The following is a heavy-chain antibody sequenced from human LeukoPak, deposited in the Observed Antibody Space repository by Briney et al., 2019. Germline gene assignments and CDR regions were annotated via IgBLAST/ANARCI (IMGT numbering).Heavy chain of an antibody. CDR3: AKSGVRGVIIGPCFDY. CDR2: ISGSGGNT. J-gene: IGHJ4*02. D-gene: IGHD3-10*01. V-gene: IGHV3-23*01. Sequence: TGGSLRPSCAASGFTFSSYAMSWVRQAPGKGLEWVSAISGSGGNTYFADSVKGRFTISRDNSKNTLYLQMNSLRAEDTAVYYCAKSGVRGVIIGPCFDYWGQGTLVTVSS. CDR1: GFTFSSYA.